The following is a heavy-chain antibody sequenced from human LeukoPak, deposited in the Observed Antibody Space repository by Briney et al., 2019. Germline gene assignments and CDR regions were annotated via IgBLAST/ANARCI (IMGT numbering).Heavy chain of an antibody. D-gene: IGHD4-11*01. CDR2: IWYDGSNK. V-gene: IGHV3-33*01. Sequence: GGSLRLSCAASGFTFSSNGMHWVRQAPGKGLEWVGVIWYDGSNKYYADSVKGRFTISRDNSKNTLYLQMNSLRAEDTAVYYCAGPYYSNYYYYGMDVWGQGTTVTVSS. CDR1: GFTFSSNG. J-gene: IGHJ6*02. CDR3: AGPYYSNYYYYGMDV.